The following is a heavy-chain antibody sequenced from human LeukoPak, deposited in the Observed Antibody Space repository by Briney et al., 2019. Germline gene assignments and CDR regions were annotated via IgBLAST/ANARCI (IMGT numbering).Heavy chain of an antibody. D-gene: IGHD4-17*01. CDR1: GGSISSGGYS. CDR2: INHSGST. J-gene: IGHJ4*02. CDR3: ARRRATVTFRRDFYDY. Sequence: PSQTLSLTCAVSGGSISSGGYSWSWIRQPPGKGLEWIGEINHSGSTNYNPSLKSRVTISVDTSKNQFSLKLSSVTAADTAVYYCARRRATVTFRRDFYDYWGQGTLVTVSS. V-gene: IGHV4-30-2*01.